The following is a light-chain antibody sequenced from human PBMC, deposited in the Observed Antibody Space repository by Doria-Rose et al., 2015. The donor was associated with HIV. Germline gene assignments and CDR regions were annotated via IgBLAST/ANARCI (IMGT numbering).Light chain of an antibody. CDR2: WAS. J-gene: IGKJ3*01. CDR3: RQYYDTPS. Sequence: DIQMTQSPESLGMSLGERATLNCKSNQSLLYTSKNYLAWYQQKPGQPPKLLIYWASTRQSGVPARFSGSGSGTDFTLTIGSLEAEDVAVYXCRQYYDTPSFGPGTTVDIK. CDR1: QSLLYTSKNY. V-gene: IGKV4-1*01.